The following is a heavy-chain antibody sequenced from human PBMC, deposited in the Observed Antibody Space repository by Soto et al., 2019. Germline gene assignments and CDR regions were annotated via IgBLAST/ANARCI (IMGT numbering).Heavy chain of an antibody. CDR1: GDTFSSYS. V-gene: IGHV1-69*12. D-gene: IGHD1-7*01. J-gene: IGHJ6*02. CDR2: IIPVFRSI. Sequence: VQLVQSGAEVKTPGSSVKVSCKASGDTFSSYSIAWVRQAPGQGLEWMGGIIPVFRSINYSQKFQGRGTITADESTTTAYMELTSLRPQDTAVYFCARDDGWNYRYYDMEVWGQGTTVTVS. CDR3: ARDDGWNYRYYDMEV.